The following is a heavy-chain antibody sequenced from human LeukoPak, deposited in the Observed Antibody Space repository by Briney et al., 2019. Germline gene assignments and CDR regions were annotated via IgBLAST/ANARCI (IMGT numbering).Heavy chain of an antibody. CDR2: ISDSGST. V-gene: IGHV4-59*01. CDR1: GGSMNNYY. CDR3: ARGAGGYRFDP. D-gene: IGHD1-1*01. J-gene: IGHJ5*02. Sequence: SETLSLTCTVSGGSMNNYYWSWIRQAPGKGLEWIGYISDSGSTNYNPSLRSRVTISVDTSKNQFSLKLTSVTAADTAVYYCARGAGGYRFDPWGQGTLVTVSS.